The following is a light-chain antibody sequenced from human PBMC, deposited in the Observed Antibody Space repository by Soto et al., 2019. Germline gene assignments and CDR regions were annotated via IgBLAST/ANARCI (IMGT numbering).Light chain of an antibody. CDR1: QGISSY. CDR3: QQLNSYPIT. J-gene: IGKJ5*01. CDR2: AAS. V-gene: IGKV1-9*01. Sequence: DIQMTQSPSTLSGSVGDRVTITFRASQGISSYLAWYQQKPGKAPKLLIYAASTLQSGVPSRFSGSGSGTDFTLTISSLQPEDFATYSCQQLNSYPITFGQGTRLEI.